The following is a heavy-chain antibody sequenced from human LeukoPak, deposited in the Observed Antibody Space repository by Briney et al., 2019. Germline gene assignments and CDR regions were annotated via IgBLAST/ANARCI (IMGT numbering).Heavy chain of an antibody. CDR2: INPNSGGT. J-gene: IGHJ4*02. D-gene: IGHD3-10*01. CDR3: TRDVRPRGGIDS. V-gene: IGHV1-2*02. CDR1: GYTFTVYY. Sequence: APVKVSCKASGYTFTVYYMHWVRQAPGQGLEWMGWINPNSGGTNYAQKFQGRVTMTRDTSISTAYMELSRLRSDDTALYHCTRDVRPRGGIDSWGQGTLVTVSS.